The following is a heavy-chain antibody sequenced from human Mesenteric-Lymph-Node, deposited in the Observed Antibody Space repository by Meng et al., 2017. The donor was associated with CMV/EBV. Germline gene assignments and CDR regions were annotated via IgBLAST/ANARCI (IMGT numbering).Heavy chain of an antibody. CDR2: IYHSGST. J-gene: IGHJ4*02. V-gene: IGHV4-34*01. Sequence: GSLRLSCAVNGGSFSGYYWSWIRQPPGKGLEWIGTIYHSGSTSYNPSLKSRVTISVDTSKNQFSLKLSSVTAADTAVYYCARVAIYDSSGYYHSPKFDYWGQGTLVTV. CDR1: GGSFSGYY. CDR3: ARVAIYDSSGYYHSPKFDY. D-gene: IGHD3-22*01.